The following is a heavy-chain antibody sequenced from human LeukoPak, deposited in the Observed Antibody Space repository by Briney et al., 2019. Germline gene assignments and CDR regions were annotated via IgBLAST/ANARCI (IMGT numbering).Heavy chain of an antibody. J-gene: IGHJ4*02. D-gene: IGHD3-9*01. CDR1: GGSITNYY. V-gene: IGHV4-4*07. CDR2: FYSRGTT. CDR3: VRDEGLTGYPDY. Sequence: SETLSLTCSVSGGSITNYYWSWIRQPAGKGLEWIGRFYSRGTTYYNPPLRSRVSLSGDESKNRLSLKMYSVTAADTAVYYCVRDEGLTGYPDYWGQGTLVTVSS.